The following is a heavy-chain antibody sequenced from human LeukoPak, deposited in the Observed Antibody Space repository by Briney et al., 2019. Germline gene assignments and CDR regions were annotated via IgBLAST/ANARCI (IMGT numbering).Heavy chain of an antibody. D-gene: IGHD3-16*01. V-gene: IGHV4-34*01. J-gene: IGHJ5*02. Sequence: SETLSLTCAVYGGSFSGYYWSWIRQPPGKGLEWIGEINHSGSTNYNPSLKSRVTISVDTSKNQFSLKLSSVTAADTAVYYCARGLRRRRGDVWFDPWGQGTLVTVSS. CDR2: INHSGST. CDR1: GGSFSGYY. CDR3: ARGLRRRRGDVWFDP.